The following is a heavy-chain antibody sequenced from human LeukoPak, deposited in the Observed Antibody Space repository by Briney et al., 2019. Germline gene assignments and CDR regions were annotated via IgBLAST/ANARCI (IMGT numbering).Heavy chain of an antibody. CDR1: GFTFSSYS. CDR2: ISSSSSTI. D-gene: IGHD4-23*01. V-gene: IGHV3-48*01. CDR3: ARVMSGNKYYYYYYMDV. Sequence: GGSLGLSCAASGFTFSSYSMNWVRQAPGKGLEWVSYISSSSSTIYYADSVKGRFTISRDNAKNSLYLQMNSLRAEDTAVYYCARVMSGNKYYYYYYMDVWGKGTTVTVSS. J-gene: IGHJ6*03.